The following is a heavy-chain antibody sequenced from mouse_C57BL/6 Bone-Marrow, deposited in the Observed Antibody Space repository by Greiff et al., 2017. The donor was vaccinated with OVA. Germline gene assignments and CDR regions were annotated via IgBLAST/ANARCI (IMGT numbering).Heavy chain of an antibody. CDR3: ARKEPDYYGSSYWYFDG. D-gene: IGHD1-1*01. J-gene: IGHJ1*03. CDR2: INPNNGGT. CDR1: GYTFTDYY. V-gene: IGHV1-26*01. Sequence: EVQLQQSGPELVKPGASVKISCKSSGYTFTDYYMNWVKQSHGKSLEWIGDINPNNGGTSYNQKFKGKATLTVDKSSSTAYMELRSLTTEDSAVYYYARKEPDYYGSSYWYFDGWGKGTTDT.